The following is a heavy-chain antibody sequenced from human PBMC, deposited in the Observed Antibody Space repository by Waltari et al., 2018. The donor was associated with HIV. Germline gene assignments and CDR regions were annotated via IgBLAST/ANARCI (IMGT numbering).Heavy chain of an antibody. CDR3: ARGLDWYFDL. J-gene: IGHJ2*01. Sequence: QVQLQQSGAGLLKPSETLSLTCAVHGGSFSGYYWRWIRHPPGKGLEWIGEINHSGSTNYNPSLKSRVTISVDTSKNQFSLKLSSVTAADTAVYYCARGLDWYFDLWGRGTLVTVSS. CDR2: INHSGST. CDR1: GGSFSGYY. V-gene: IGHV4-34*01.